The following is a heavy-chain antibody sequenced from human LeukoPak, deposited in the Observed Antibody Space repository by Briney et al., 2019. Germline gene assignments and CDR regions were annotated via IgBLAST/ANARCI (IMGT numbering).Heavy chain of an antibody. V-gene: IGHV3-7*01. J-gene: IGHJ4*02. CDR3: ARNGGWYKLDY. D-gene: IGHD6-19*01. CDR2: IKQDGSDK. Sequence: RTGGSLRLSCAASGFTFSDYWMTWVRQAPGKGLEWVASIKQDGSDKDYDVDFVKGRFTISRDNGNNLLFLQMRGLRVDDTAVYYCARNGGWYKLDYWGPGTLVTVSS. CDR1: GFTFSDYW.